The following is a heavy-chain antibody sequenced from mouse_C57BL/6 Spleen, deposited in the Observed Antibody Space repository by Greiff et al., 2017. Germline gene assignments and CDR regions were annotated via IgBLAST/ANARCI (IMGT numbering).Heavy chain of an antibody. J-gene: IGHJ4*01. CDR3: ARSYSSYGDVGC. V-gene: IGHV8-12*01. CDR1: GFSLSTSGMA. CDR2: IYWGDDK. D-gene: IGHD2-5*01. Sequence: LKESGPGILQPSPTLSLPCSFSGFSLSTSGMAVVWLRPPSGKGLEWLARIYWGDDKRSNPFRKSRLTISKDTSRNQVLLKITRVDTADTATYYCARSYSSYGDVGCWGKGTTVT.